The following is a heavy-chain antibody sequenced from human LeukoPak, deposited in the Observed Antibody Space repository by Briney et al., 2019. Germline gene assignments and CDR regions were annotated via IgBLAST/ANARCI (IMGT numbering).Heavy chain of an antibody. CDR2: IYYSGNT. V-gene: IGHV4-61*08. Sequence: PSETLSLTCTVSGGSISSGGYYWSWIRQHPGKGLEWIGYIYYSGNTYYNPSLKSRVTISVDASKNQFSLKLSSVTAADTAVYYCTGGPNYYYFDYWGQGSLVTVSS. D-gene: IGHD3-10*01. J-gene: IGHJ4*02. CDR3: TGGPNYYYFDY. CDR1: GGSISSGGYY.